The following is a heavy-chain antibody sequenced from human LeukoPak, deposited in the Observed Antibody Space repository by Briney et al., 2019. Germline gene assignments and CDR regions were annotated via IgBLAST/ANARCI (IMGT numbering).Heavy chain of an antibody. J-gene: IGHJ3*02. Sequence: GGSLRLSCEASGFTFSTYEMNWVRQTPGKGLEWVANIRRDGSETHYVDSVMGRFTISRDNAKNSLYLQMNSLRAEDTAVYYCARDDTHYGSSGSFYDAFDIWGQGTMVTVSS. CDR3: ARDDTHYGSSGSFYDAFDI. CDR2: IRRDGSET. CDR1: GFTFSTYE. V-gene: IGHV3-7*01. D-gene: IGHD3-22*01.